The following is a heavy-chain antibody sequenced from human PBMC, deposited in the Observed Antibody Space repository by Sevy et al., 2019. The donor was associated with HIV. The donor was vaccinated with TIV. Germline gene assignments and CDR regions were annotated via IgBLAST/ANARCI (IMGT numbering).Heavy chain of an antibody. V-gene: IGHV3-21*01. CDR2: ISSSSSYI. CDR3: ARGPWDCSSTSCYTGSYYYYYMDV. D-gene: IGHD2-2*02. J-gene: IGHJ6*03. Sequence: GGSLRLSCAASGFTFSSYSMNWVRQAPGKGLEWVSSISSSSSYIYYADSVKGRFTISRDNAKNSLYLQMNSLRAEDTAVYYCARGPWDCSSTSCYTGSYYYYYMDVWGKGTTVTVSS. CDR1: GFTFSSYS.